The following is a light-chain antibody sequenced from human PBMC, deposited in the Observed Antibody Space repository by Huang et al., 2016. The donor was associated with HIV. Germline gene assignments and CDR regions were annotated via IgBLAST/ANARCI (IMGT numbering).Light chain of an antibody. Sequence: EIQMTQSPSSLSASVGDRVTITCRASQSISRHLSWYQQKPGKAPKVLIYAASTLQSGVPSRFSGSGSGTDFTLTISNLQPEDFATYYCQQTGTFCQGTKVEIK. J-gene: IGKJ1*01. CDR2: AAS. CDR1: QSISRH. CDR3: QQTGT. V-gene: IGKV1-39*01.